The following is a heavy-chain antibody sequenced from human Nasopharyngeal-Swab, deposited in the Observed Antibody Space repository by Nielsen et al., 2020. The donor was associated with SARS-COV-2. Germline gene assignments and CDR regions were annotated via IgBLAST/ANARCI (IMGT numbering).Heavy chain of an antibody. D-gene: IGHD2-21*02. CDR2: INWNGGST. V-gene: IGHV3-20*01. J-gene: IGHJ6*02. CDR3: ARDRTARPNGHYHYAMDV. CDR1: GFTFDDYG. Sequence: GESLKISCAASGFTFDDYGMSWVRQVPGKGLEWVSGINWNGGSTGYADSVKGRFTISRDNAKNSLYLQMNSLRADDTALYHCARDRTARPNGHYHYAMDVWGQGTTVTVSS.